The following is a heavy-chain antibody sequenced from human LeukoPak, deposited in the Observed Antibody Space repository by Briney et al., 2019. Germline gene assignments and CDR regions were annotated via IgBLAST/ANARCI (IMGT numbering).Heavy chain of an antibody. V-gene: IGHV3-23*01. J-gene: IGHJ6*02. CDR1: GFTFRNYA. CDR3: AKGLYDYALDV. CDR2: IGARDGRT. Sequence: PGGSLRLSCAASGFTFRNYAMTWVRQAPGKGLDWVALIGARDGRTYYADPVKGRFTISRDNFKNTLYLQVNSLRAEDTAIYYCAKGLYDYALDVWGQGTAVTVSS.